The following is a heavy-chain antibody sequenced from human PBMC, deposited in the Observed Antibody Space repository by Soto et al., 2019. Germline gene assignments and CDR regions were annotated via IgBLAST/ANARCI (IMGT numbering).Heavy chain of an antibody. CDR1: GYSFTSYW. CDR3: ARRGGSSSWYNYYYYYGMDV. V-gene: IGHV5-10-1*01. D-gene: IGHD6-13*01. CDR2: IDPSDSYT. J-gene: IGHJ6*02. Sequence: RESLKISCKGSGYSFTSYWISWVRQMPGKGLEWMGRIDPSDSYTNYSPSFQGHVTISADKSISTAYLQWSSLKASDTAMYYCARRGGSSSWYNYYYYYGMDVWGQGTTVTVSS.